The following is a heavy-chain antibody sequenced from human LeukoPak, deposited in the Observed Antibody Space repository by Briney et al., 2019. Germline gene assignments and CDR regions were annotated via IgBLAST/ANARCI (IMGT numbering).Heavy chain of an antibody. CDR3: ARGPHYALGIYFDY. CDR2: FDQSGST. CDR1: GYSISSGYY. D-gene: IGHD7-27*01. Sequence: SETLSLTCTVSGYSISSGYYWGCIRQPPGKGLEWIGSFDQSGSTYYNPSLKSRVTISVDTSKNQFSLKLSSVTAADTAVYYCARGPHYALGIYFDYWGQGTLVTVSS. J-gene: IGHJ4*02. V-gene: IGHV4-38-2*02.